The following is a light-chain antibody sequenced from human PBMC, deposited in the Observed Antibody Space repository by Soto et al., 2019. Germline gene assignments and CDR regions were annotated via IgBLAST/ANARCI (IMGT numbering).Light chain of an antibody. CDR3: SSYSSRSPVV. V-gene: IGLV2-14*01. CDR1: SSDVGGYNY. CDR2: EVS. Sequence: QSALTQPASVSGSTGQSITISCTGTSSDVGGYNYVSWYQQHPGKAPKLMIYEVSNRPSGVSNRFSGSKSGNTASLTISGLQAEDEADYYCSSYSSRSPVVFGGGTQLTVL. J-gene: IGLJ2*01.